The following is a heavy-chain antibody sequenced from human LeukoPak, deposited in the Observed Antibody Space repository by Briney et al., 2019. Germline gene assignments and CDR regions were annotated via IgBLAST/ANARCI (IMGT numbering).Heavy chain of an antibody. Sequence: GRSLRLSCAASGFTFSSYGMHWVRQAPGKGLEWVAVIWYDGSNKYYADSVKGRFTISRDNSKNTLYLQMNSLRAEDTAVYYCASLKGGSGSYFDYWGQGTLVTVSS. CDR2: IWYDGSNK. CDR3: ASLKGGSGSYFDY. J-gene: IGHJ4*02. D-gene: IGHD3-10*01. V-gene: IGHV3-33*01. CDR1: GFTFSSYG.